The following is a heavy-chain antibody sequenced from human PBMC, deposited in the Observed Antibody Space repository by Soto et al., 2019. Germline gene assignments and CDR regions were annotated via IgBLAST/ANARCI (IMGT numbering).Heavy chain of an antibody. D-gene: IGHD6-19*01. Sequence: EVQLVQSGAEVRNPGESLKISCKASGYDFKFLNYWIAWVRQMPGKGLEWMGVISPGDSNTRYSPSFQGQVTFSADNSLNTAYLQWNTLRASDTAIYYCARRTYESGWRHYFDNWGQGTLVTVSS. V-gene: IGHV5-51*01. CDR3: ARRTYESGWRHYFDN. J-gene: IGHJ4*02. CDR1: GYDFKFLNYW. CDR2: ISPGDSNT.